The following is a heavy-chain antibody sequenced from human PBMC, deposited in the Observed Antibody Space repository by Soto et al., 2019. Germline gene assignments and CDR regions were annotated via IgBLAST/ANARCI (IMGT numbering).Heavy chain of an antibody. J-gene: IGHJ3*02. CDR1: GGSISSSSYY. CDR3: AKVVVTTMGAFDI. Sequence: PSETLSLTCTVSGGSISSSSYYWGWIRQPPGKGLEWIGSIYYSGSTYYNPSLKSRVTISVDTSKNQFSLKLSSVTAADTAVYYCAKVVVTTMGAFDIWGQGTMVTVS. V-gene: IGHV4-39*01. CDR2: IYYSGST. D-gene: IGHD3-22*01.